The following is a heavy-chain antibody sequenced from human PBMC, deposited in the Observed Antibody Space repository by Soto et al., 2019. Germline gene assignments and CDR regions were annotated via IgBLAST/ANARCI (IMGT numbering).Heavy chain of an antibody. CDR1: GFTFSSYG. CDR3: ARDQGPRGGDRMRCDI. Sequence: QVQLVESGGGVVQPGRSLRLSCATSGFTFSSYGMHWVRQAPGKGLEWVALIWYDGNNKYYADSVKGRFTISRDNSKNNLDLQMNCQRAENTAVYYCARDQGPRGGDRMRCDIWGQGTMVTVSS. J-gene: IGHJ3*02. V-gene: IGHV3-33*01. D-gene: IGHD3-10*01. CDR2: IWYDGNNK.